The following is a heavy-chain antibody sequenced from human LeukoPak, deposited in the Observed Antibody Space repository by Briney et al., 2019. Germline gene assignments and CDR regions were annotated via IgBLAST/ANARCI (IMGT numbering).Heavy chain of an antibody. CDR1: GGPISSYY. J-gene: IGHJ4*02. Sequence: SETLSLTCTVSGGPISSYYWSWIRQPPGKALEWIGYIYYSGSTNYNPSLKSRVTISVDTSKNQFSLKLSSVTAADTAVYYCASPRDGYYWSYFDYWGQGTLVTVSS. CDR3: ASPRDGYYWSYFDY. CDR2: IYYSGST. V-gene: IGHV4-59*12. D-gene: IGHD5-24*01.